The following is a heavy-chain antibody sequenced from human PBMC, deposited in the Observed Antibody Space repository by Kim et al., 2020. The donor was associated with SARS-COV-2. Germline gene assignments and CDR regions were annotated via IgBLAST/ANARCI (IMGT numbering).Heavy chain of an antibody. CDR1: GDSISSSTYY. Sequence: SETLSLTCTVSGDSISSSTYYWGWLRQPPGKGLEWIGSIYYNGDTYNNPSLKSRLIISVDTSKSQFSLKVNSLTAADTALYYCARRNRNSWFFDFWGQGTLVTVSS. D-gene: IGHD3-10*01. V-gene: IGHV4-39*01. CDR2: IYYNGDT. CDR3: ARRNRNSWFFDF. J-gene: IGHJ4*02.